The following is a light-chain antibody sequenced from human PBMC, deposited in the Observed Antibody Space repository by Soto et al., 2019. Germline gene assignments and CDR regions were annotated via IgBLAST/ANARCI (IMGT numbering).Light chain of an antibody. CDR3: CSCADSYTFVL. V-gene: IGLV2-11*01. CDR1: NNDVGNSNY. J-gene: IGLJ2*01. CDR2: DVT. Sequence: QSALTQSRSVSGSPGQSVTISCTGTNNDVGNSNYVSWYQQHPGKAPKLIIYDVTKRPSGVPDRFSGSKAGNTASLTISGLQTEDEADYFCCSCADSYTFVLFGGGTKLTVL.